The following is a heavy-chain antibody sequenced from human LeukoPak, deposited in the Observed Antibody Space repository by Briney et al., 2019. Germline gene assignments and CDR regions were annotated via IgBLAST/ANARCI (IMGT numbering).Heavy chain of an antibody. CDR3: ARGGGYYASGSSY. V-gene: IGHV3-21*01. J-gene: IGHJ4*02. D-gene: IGHD3-10*01. Sequence: GGSLRLSCAASGFTFNKYTMNWVRQAPGKGLEWVSSISTSSSYIYYADSVKGRFTISRDNAKNSLYLQMNSLRAEDTAVYYCARGGGYYASGSSYWGQGTLVTVSS. CDR2: ISTSSSYI. CDR1: GFTFNKYT.